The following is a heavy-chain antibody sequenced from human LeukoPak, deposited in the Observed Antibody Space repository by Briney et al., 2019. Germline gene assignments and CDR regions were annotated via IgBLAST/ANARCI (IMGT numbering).Heavy chain of an antibody. CDR1: GSTFSTYG. J-gene: IGHJ2*01. D-gene: IGHD6-19*01. V-gene: IGHV3-13*01. Sequence: PGGSLRLSCEASGSTFSTYGMHWVRQPIGRGLEWVSAIGTVGDTYYPGSVKGRFTISRENAKNSLYLQMDSLTAGDTAVYYCAREGLSSVWFDWYFDLWGRGTLVTVSS. CDR3: AREGLSSVWFDWYFDL. CDR2: IGTVGDT.